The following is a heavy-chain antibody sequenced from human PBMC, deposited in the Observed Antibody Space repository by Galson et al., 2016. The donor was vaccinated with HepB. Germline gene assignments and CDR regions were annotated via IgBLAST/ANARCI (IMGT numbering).Heavy chain of an antibody. CDR1: GFSFSSHW. Sequence: SLRLSCAASGFSFSSHWMHWVRQAPGKGLVWVSHINSDGSSINYADSVKGRFTISRDNAKNTLYLQMDSLRAEDTAVYYCVRDIWNYGGYWGQGSLVVVSS. D-gene: IGHD1-7*01. J-gene: IGHJ4*02. V-gene: IGHV3-74*01. CDR2: INSDGSSI. CDR3: VRDIWNYGGY.